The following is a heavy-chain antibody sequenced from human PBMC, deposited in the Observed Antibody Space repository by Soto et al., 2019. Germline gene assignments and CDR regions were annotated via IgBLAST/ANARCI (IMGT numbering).Heavy chain of an antibody. D-gene: IGHD3-22*01. V-gene: IGHV4-34*01. Sequence: PSETLSLTCAVYGGSFSGYYWSWIRQPPGKGLEWIGEINHSGSTNYNPSLKSRVTISVDTSKNQFSLKLSSVTAADTAVYYCACRGTYYYDSSGYHPFRYWGQGTLVTVS. CDR2: INHSGST. J-gene: IGHJ4*02. CDR3: ACRGTYYYDSSGYHPFRY. CDR1: GGSFSGYY.